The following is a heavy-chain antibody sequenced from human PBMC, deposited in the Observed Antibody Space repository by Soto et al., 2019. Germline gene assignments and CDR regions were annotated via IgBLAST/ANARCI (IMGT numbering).Heavy chain of an antibody. Sequence: QVTLKESGPVLVKPTEPLTLTCTVSGFSLSNARMGVSWIRQPPGKALEWLAHTFSNDEKSYSTSLKSRLTISKDTSKSQVVLTMTNMDPVDTATYYCARILVVGATTKWPYYFDYWGQGTLVTVSS. J-gene: IGHJ4*02. D-gene: IGHD1-26*01. V-gene: IGHV2-26*01. CDR1: GFSLSNARMG. CDR3: ARILVVGATTKWPYYFDY. CDR2: TFSNDEK.